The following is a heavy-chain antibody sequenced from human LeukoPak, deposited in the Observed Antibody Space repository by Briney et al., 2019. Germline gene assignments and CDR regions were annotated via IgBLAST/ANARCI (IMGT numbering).Heavy chain of an antibody. CDR1: GFTFSAYS. V-gene: IGHV3-48*01. J-gene: IGHJ4*02. CDR3: VRESITGDRDFDY. D-gene: IGHD1-20*01. Sequence: GVSVRLFCAASGFTFSAYSMNWVRQAPGRGLEGVSYISSGSRPIYYTDSVKGRFTVPRDNADHSLHFLVNGLSADDAVVLYCVRESITGDRDFDYWGQGTLITVSS. CDR2: ISSGSRPI.